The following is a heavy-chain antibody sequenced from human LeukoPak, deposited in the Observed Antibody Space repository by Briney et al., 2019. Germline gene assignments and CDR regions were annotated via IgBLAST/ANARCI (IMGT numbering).Heavy chain of an antibody. D-gene: IGHD5/OR15-5a*01. Sequence: SETLSLTCTVSGGSISSYYWNWIRQPAGKGLEWIGRIYSSGSTNYNPSLKTRVTISVDTSKNQFSLKLRSVTAADTAVYYCAREGVSVTNFEYWSQGTLVTVSS. CDR1: GGSISSYY. CDR2: IYSSGST. V-gene: IGHV4-4*07. J-gene: IGHJ4*02. CDR3: AREGVSVTNFEY.